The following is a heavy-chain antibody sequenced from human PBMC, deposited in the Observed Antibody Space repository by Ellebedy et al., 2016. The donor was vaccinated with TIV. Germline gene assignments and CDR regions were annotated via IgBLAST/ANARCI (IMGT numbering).Heavy chain of an antibody. CDR1: GYTFTGYY. J-gene: IGHJ4*02. D-gene: IGHD6-19*01. CDR3: ARGRIKSSGWYGGAVY. V-gene: IGHV1-2*02. CDR2: INPNSGGT. Sequence: ASVKVSCXASGYTFTGYYMHWVRQAPGQGLEWMGWINPNSGGTNYAQKFQGRVTMTRDTSISTAYMELSRLRSDDTAVYYCARGRIKSSGWYGGAVYWGQGTLVTVSS.